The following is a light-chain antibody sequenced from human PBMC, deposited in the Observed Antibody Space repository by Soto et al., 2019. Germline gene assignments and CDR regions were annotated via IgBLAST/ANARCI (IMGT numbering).Light chain of an antibody. J-gene: IGKJ1*01. CDR1: QSITTY. V-gene: IGKV1-39*01. Sequence: DIQLTQSPSSLSASVGDRVTITFLASQSITTYLNWYQHKEGTAPKLLIYGASSLHSGVPPRFSGSGSGTDFTLTISSLQAEDFATYYCQQTYHAPRTFGRGTKVDIK. CDR3: QQTYHAPRT. CDR2: GAS.